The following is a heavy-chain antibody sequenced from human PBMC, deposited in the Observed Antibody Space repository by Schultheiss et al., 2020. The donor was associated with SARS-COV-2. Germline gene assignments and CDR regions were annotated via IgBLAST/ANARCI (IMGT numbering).Heavy chain of an antibody. CDR2: IYYSGST. J-gene: IGHJ5*02. Sequence: SETLSLTCAVSGGSIRSYYWSWIRQSPEKGLEWIGYIYYSGSTNYNPSLKSRVTISVDTSKNQFSLKLRSVTAADTAVYYCARDTAAGGFDPWGQGTLVTVSS. D-gene: IGHD6-13*01. V-gene: IGHV4-59*12. CDR1: GGSIRSYY. CDR3: ARDTAAGGFDP.